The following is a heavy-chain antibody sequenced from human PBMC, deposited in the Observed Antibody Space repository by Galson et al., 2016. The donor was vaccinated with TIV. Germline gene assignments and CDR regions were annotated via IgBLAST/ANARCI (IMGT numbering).Heavy chain of an antibody. Sequence: ALVKPTQTLTLTCTFSGFSLNTDGLCVNWIRQPPGKALEWLARIDWDDDQSYSPYLKTRLTISKDTSKNQVVLTMTNMDPVDTATYYCARISGYYDSSGHYIPRSFDYWGQGALVTVSS. J-gene: IGHJ4*02. CDR2: IDWDDDQ. D-gene: IGHD3-22*01. CDR1: GFSLNTDGLC. CDR3: ARISGYYDSSGHYIPRSFDY. V-gene: IGHV2-70*11.